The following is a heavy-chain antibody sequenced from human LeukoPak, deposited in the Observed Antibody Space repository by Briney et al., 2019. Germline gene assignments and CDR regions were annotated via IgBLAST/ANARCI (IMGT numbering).Heavy chain of an antibody. D-gene: IGHD3-16*01. V-gene: IGHV3-23*01. J-gene: IGHJ6*03. Sequence: GGSLRLSCAASGFTFSSYEMNWVRQAPGKGLEWVSAISGSGGSTYYADSAKGRFTISRDNSKNTLYLQMNSLRAEDTAVYYCAKDWGYVAAHYMDVWGKGTTVTISS. CDR3: AKDWGYVAAHYMDV. CDR1: GFTFSSYE. CDR2: ISGSGGST.